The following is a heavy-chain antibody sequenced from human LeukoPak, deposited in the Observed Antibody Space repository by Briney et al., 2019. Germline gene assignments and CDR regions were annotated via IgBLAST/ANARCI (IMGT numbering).Heavy chain of an antibody. CDR2: VNHGGDT. Sequence: SETLSLTCAVYNGSFSGYYWSWIRQSPEKGLEWIGEVNHGGDTNYNPSLRSRVTISLDTSKNHFSLKLRSVTAADTAIYNCARAAWNGGGGFDPWGQGTLVTISS. V-gene: IGHV4-34*01. D-gene: IGHD3-16*01. J-gene: IGHJ5*02. CDR3: ARAAWNGGGGFDP. CDR1: NGSFSGYY.